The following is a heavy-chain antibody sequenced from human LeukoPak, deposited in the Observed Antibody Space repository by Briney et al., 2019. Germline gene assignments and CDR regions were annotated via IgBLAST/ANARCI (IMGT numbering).Heavy chain of an antibody. D-gene: IGHD3-3*01. CDR1: GFTFRNYA. CDR3: AKDPYYDFWSGYYFFDY. CDR2: IRGSGDFT. Sequence: GGSLRLSCAASGFTFRNYAVSWVRQAPGKGLEWVSGIRGSGDFTYYADSVTGRFTIFRDNSKNTLYLEMNSLRAEDTAVYYCAKDPYYDFWSGYYFFDYWGQGTLVTVSS. J-gene: IGHJ4*02. V-gene: IGHV3-23*01.